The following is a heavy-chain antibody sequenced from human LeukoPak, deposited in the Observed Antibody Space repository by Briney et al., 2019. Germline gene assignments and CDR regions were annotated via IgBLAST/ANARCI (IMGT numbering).Heavy chain of an antibody. J-gene: IGHJ4*02. D-gene: IGHD5-24*01. Sequence: PGRSLRLSCAASGFTFSSYGMHWVRQAPGKGLEWVAVISYGGSNKYYADSVKGRFTISRDNPKNTLYLQMNSLRAEDTAVYYCAKDGGQWLLDYWGQGTLVTVSS. CDR1: GFTFSSYG. V-gene: IGHV3-30*18. CDR2: ISYGGSNK. CDR3: AKDGGQWLLDY.